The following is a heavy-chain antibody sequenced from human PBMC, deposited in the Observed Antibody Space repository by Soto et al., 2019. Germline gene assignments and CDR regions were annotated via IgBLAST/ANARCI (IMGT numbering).Heavy chain of an antibody. V-gene: IGHV3-11*06. CDR3: ARGGVRGTTSRGQVYN. CDR2: ISSSRDYT. Sequence: QVQVVESGGGLVKPGGSLRLSCAASGFTFSDYYMNWIRQAPGKGLEWVSYISSSRDYTKYADSVKGRFTIARDNAKISLYLQMNSMRAEDTAVYYCARGGVRGTTSRGQVYNWGQGTLVTVSS. J-gene: IGHJ4*02. CDR1: GFTFSDYY. D-gene: IGHD1-7*01.